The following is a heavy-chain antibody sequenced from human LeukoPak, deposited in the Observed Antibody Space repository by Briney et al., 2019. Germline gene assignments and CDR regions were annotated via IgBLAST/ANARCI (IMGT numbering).Heavy chain of an antibody. CDR2: ISAYNGNT. CDR1: GYTFTSYG. J-gene: IGHJ6*03. Sequence: VASVKVSCKASGYTFTSYGISWVRQAPGQGLEWMGWISAYNGNTNYAQKLQGRVTMTTDTSTSTAYMELRSLRSDDTAVYYCARDPGDYYDFWSGYLNYYYYYYMDVWGKGTTVTVSS. CDR3: ARDPGDYYDFWSGYLNYYYYYYMDV. V-gene: IGHV1-18*01. D-gene: IGHD3-3*01.